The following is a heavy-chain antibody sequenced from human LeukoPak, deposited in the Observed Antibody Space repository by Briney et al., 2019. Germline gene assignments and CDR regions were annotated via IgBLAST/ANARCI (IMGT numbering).Heavy chain of an antibody. D-gene: IGHD5-12*01. Sequence: SVKVSCKASGGTFSSYAISWVRQAPGQGLEWMGGIIPILGTANYAQKFQGRVTITADESTSTAYMELSSLRSEDTAVYCCARSGIVATIGEDYYYYGMDVWGKGTTVTVSS. J-gene: IGHJ6*04. CDR1: GGTFSSYA. CDR3: ARSGIVATIGEDYYYYGMDV. CDR2: IIPILGTA. V-gene: IGHV1-69*13.